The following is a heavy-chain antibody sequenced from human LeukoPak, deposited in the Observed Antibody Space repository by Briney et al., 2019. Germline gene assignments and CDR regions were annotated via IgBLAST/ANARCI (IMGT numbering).Heavy chain of an antibody. J-gene: IGHJ4*02. Sequence: GGSLRLSCAASGFTFSSYAMSWVRQAPGKGLEWVSAISGSGGSTYYADSVKGRFTISGDNSKNTLYLQMNSLRAEDAAVYYCAKDLAYSSSWYYFFDYWGQGTLVAVSS. D-gene: IGHD6-13*01. CDR2: ISGSGGST. V-gene: IGHV3-23*01. CDR1: GFTFSSYA. CDR3: AKDLAYSSSWYYFFDY.